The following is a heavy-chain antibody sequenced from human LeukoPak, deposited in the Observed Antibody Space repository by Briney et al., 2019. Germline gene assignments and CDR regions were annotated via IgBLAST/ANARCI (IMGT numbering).Heavy chain of an antibody. CDR2: ISYDGSNK. D-gene: IGHD3-22*01. V-gene: IGHV3-30*03. CDR3: ARYYYDSSGYYYFDY. J-gene: IGHJ4*02. CDR1: GGSISSSSYY. Sequence: LSLTCAVSGGSISSSSYYWDWIRQPPGKGLEWVAVISYDGSNKYYADSVKGRFTISRDNSKNTLYLQMNSLRAEDTAVYYCARYYYDSSGYYYFDYWGQGTLVTVSS.